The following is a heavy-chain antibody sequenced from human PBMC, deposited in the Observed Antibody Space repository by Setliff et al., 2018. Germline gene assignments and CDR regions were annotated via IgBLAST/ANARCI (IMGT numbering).Heavy chain of an antibody. CDR1: GFSFNTYG. CDR3: VRPDPWGFLLGEK. J-gene: IGHJ4*02. V-gene: IGHV3-74*01. D-gene: IGHD3-22*01. Sequence: PGGSLRLSCAASGFSFNTYGMHWVRQAPGKGLVWVSRLSGDGSRTNYADSVKGRFSFSRDNAKKTLYLQMKNLRAEDTAVYYCVRPDPWGFLLGEKWGQGTLVTVSS. CDR2: LSGDGSRT.